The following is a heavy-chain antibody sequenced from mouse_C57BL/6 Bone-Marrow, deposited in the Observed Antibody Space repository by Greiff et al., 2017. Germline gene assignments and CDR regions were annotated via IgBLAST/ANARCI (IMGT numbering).Heavy chain of an antibody. D-gene: IGHD1-3*01. Sequence: QIQLVQSGPELKKPGETVKISCKASGYTFTTYGMSWVKQAPGKGLKWMGWINTYSGVPTYADDFKGRFAFSLETSASTAYLQINNLKNEDTATYFCARKWDYYAMEYWGQGTSVTVSS. J-gene: IGHJ4*01. CDR3: ARKWDYYAMEY. V-gene: IGHV9-3*01. CDR1: GYTFTTYG. CDR2: INTYSGVP.